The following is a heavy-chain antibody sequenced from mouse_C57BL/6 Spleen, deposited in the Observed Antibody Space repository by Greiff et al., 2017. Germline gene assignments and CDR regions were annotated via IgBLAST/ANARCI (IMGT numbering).Heavy chain of an antibody. D-gene: IGHD1-1*01. CDR3: ARHGTPYGSSRAWCAY. CDR2: FYPGSGSI. CDR1: GYTFTEYT. V-gene: IGHV1-62-2*01. J-gene: IGHJ3*01. Sequence: QVQLQQSGAELVKPGASVKLSCKASGYTFTEYTIHWVKHRSGQGLEWIWLFYPGSGSIKYNEKFMDKATLTADKSSSTVYIEHSRLTSDNSEVYVCARHGTPYGSSRAWCAYWGQGTLVTVSA.